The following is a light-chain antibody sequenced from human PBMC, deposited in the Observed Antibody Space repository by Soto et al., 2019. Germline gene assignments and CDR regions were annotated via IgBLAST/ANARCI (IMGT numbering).Light chain of an antibody. V-gene: IGKV3-15*01. J-gene: IGKJ2*01. CDR1: QSVSSN. CDR2: GAS. CDR3: QQYNNWPPYT. Sequence: EIVMTQSPDTLSVSPGERATLSCRASQSVSSNLARYQQKPGQAPRLLIYGASTRATGIAARFSGSGSGTEFTLTISSLQSEDFAVYYCQQYNNWPPYTFGQGTKLEIK.